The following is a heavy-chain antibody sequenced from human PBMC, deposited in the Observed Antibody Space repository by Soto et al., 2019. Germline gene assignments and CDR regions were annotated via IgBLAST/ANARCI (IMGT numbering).Heavy chain of an antibody. J-gene: IGHJ6*02. CDR3: ARGPHYYDSSGYYPPYGMDV. V-gene: IGHV3-13*01. CDR2: IGTAGDT. D-gene: IGHD3-22*01. CDR1: GFTFSSYD. Sequence: GGSLRLSCAASGFTFSSYDMHWVRQATGKGLEWVSAIGTAGDTYYPGSVKGRFTISRENAKNSLYLQMNSLRAGDTAVYYCARGPHYYDSSGYYPPYGMDVWGQGTTVTVSS.